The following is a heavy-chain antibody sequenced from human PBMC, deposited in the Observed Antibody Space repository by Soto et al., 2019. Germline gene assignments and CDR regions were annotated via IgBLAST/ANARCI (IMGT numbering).Heavy chain of an antibody. V-gene: IGHV1-8*01. Sequence: ASVKVSCKASGYTFTSYDINWVRQATGQGLEWMGWMNPNSGNTGYAQKFQGRVTMTRNISISTAYMELSSLRSEDTAVYYCARVFPPYCSSTSCYRGDAFDIWGQGTMVTVSS. CDR2: MNPNSGNT. D-gene: IGHD2-2*01. CDR3: ARVFPPYCSSTSCYRGDAFDI. CDR1: GYTFTSYD. J-gene: IGHJ3*02.